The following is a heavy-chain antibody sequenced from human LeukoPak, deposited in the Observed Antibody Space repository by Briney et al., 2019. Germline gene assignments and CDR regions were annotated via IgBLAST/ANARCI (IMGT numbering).Heavy chain of an antibody. CDR3: ARSSRDGWDFDY. J-gene: IGHJ4*02. V-gene: IGHV4-34*01. D-gene: IGHD5-24*01. CDR1: GGSFSGYY. Sequence: PSETLSLTCAVYGGSFSGYYWSWIRQPPGKGLEWIGEINHSGSTNYNPSLKSRVTISVDTSKNQFSLKLSSVTAADTAVYYCARSSRDGWDFDYWGQGTLVTVSS. CDR2: INHSGST.